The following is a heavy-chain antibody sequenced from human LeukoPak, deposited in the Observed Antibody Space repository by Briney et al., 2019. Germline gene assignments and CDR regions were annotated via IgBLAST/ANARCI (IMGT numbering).Heavy chain of an antibody. J-gene: IGHJ4*02. CDR3: ASSTVTNFDY. D-gene: IGHD4-17*01. V-gene: IGHV3-23*01. CDR1: GFTFSSYA. CDR2: ISGSGENT. Sequence: GGSLRLSCAASGFTFSSYAMCWVRQAPGKGLEWVSAISGSGENTFYADSVKGRFTISRDNSKNTLYLQMNTLRAEDAAVYYCASSTVTNFDYWGQGTLVTVSS.